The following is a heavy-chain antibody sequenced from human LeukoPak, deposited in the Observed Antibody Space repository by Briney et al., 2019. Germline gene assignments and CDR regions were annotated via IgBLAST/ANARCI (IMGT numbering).Heavy chain of an antibody. CDR3: ARGKTLTVVKGPVYWYFDL. J-gene: IGHJ2*01. Sequence: PSETLSLTCTVSGGSISSYYWSWIRQPPGKGLEWIGYIYYSGSTNYNPPLKSRVTISVDTSKNQFSLKLSSVTAADTAVYYCARGKTLTVVKGPVYWYFDLWGRGTLVTVSS. CDR2: IYYSGST. V-gene: IGHV4-59*01. CDR1: GGSISSYY. D-gene: IGHD4-23*01.